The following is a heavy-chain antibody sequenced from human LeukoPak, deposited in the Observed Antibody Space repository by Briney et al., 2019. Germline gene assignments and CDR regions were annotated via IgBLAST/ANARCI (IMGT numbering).Heavy chain of an antibody. D-gene: IGHD3-9*01. CDR2: ISACNGNT. CDR3: ARGTEARYFDWLFSY. CDR1: GYTFTSYG. Sequence: ASVKVSCKASGYTFTSYGISWVRQSPGQGLEWMGWISACNGNTNYAQKLQGRVTMTTDTSTSTAYMELRSLRSDDTDVYYCARGTEARYFDWLFSYWGQGTLVTVSS. V-gene: IGHV1-18*01. J-gene: IGHJ4*02.